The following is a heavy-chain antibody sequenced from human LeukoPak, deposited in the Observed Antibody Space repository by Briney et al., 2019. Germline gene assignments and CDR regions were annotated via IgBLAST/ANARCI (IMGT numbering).Heavy chain of an antibody. J-gene: IGHJ5*02. D-gene: IGHD6-19*01. Sequence: GGSLRLSCAASRFTFSGYAMNWVRQAPGKGLEWVSCIDASGVNTYYADSVKGRFTISRDNSNNTLYLQMNSLRAEDTAVYYCAKGSGSGWYGWFDPWGQGTLVTVSS. V-gene: IGHV3-23*01. CDR1: RFTFSGYA. CDR3: AKGSGSGWYGWFDP. CDR2: IDASGVNT.